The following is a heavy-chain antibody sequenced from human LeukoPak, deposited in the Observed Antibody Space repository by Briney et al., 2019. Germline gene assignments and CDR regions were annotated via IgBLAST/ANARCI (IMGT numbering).Heavy chain of an antibody. CDR2: INHSGST. CDR1: GGSFSGYY. J-gene: IGHJ4*02. D-gene: IGHD2-2*01. Sequence: SGTLSLTCAVYGGSFSGYYWSWIRQPPGKGLEWIGEINHSGSTNYNPSLKSRVTISVDTSKNQFSLKLNSVTAADTAVYYCARVYLYCSSTSCFKYYFDYWGQGTLVTVSS. CDR3: ARVYLYCSSTSCFKYYFDY. V-gene: IGHV4-34*01.